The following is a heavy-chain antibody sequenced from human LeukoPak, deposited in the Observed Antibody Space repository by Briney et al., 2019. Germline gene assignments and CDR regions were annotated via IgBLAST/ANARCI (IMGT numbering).Heavy chain of an antibody. CDR1: GYSISSGYY. J-gene: IGHJ1*01. CDR3: ARDGDYGEMLFQH. V-gene: IGHV4-30-4*08. D-gene: IGHD4-17*01. Sequence: SETLSLTCTVSGYSISSGYYWGWIRQPPGKGLEWIGYIYYSGSTYYNPSLKSRVTISVDTSKNQFSLKLSSVTAADTAVYYCARDGDYGEMLFQHWGQGTLVTVSS. CDR2: IYYSGST.